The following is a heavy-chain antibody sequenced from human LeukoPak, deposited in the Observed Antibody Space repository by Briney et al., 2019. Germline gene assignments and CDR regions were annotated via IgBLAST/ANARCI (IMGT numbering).Heavy chain of an antibody. J-gene: IGHJ5*02. D-gene: IGHD1-1*01. CDR1: GGSISSYY. Sequence: PSETLSLTCTVSGGSISSYYWSWIRQPPGKGLEWIGYIYHSGSTNYNPSLKSRVTISVGTSKNQFSLKLSSVTAADTAVYYCARELANWFDPWGQGTLVTVSS. CDR2: IYHSGST. CDR3: ARELANWFDP. V-gene: IGHV4-59*01.